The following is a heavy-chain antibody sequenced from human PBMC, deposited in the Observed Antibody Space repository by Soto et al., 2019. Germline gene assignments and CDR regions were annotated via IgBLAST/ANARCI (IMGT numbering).Heavy chain of an antibody. J-gene: IGHJ4*02. CDR1: GFTFSSYA. CDR3: AKENTPDYGDYVDY. D-gene: IGHD4-17*01. Sequence: GGSLRLSCAASGFTFSSYAMSWVRQAPGKGLKWISSISGSGTSTYYADSVKGRFTISRDNSKNTMYLQMNSLRAEDTALYFCAKENTPDYGDYVDYWGQGTLVTVSS. CDR2: ISGSGTST. V-gene: IGHV3-23*01.